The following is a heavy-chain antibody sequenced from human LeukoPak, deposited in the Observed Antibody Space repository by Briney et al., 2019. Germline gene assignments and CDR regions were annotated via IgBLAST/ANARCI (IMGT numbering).Heavy chain of an antibody. CDR1: GFTFDDYA. D-gene: IGHD2-2*01. V-gene: IGHV3-9*01. J-gene: IGHJ6*03. CDR2: ISWNSGSI. CDR3: ARDDVVPAALWSYMDV. Sequence: GGSLRLSCAASGFTFDDYAMHWVRQAPGKGLEWVSGISWNSGSIGYADSVKGRFTISRDNAKNSLYLQMNSLRAEDTAVYYCARDDVVPAALWSYMDVWGKGTTVTVSS.